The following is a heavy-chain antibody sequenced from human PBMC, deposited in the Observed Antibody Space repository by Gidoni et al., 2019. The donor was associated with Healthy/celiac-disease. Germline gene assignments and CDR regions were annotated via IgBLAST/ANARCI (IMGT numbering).Heavy chain of an antibody. V-gene: IGHV3-23*01. D-gene: IGHD2-2*01. CDR1: GFAFSSYA. J-gene: IGHJ6*02. CDR2: ISGSGGST. CDR3: AKEIVPAAPILGYGMDV. Sequence: EVQLLESGGGLVQPGGSLRLSCAASGFAFSSYAMRWVRQAPGKGLEWVSAISGSGGSTYYADAVKGRFTISRDNSKNTLYLQMNSLRAEDTSVYYCAKEIVPAAPILGYGMDVWGQGTTVTVSS.